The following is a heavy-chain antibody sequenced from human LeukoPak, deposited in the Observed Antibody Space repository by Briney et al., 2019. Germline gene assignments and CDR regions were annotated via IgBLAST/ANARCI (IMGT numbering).Heavy chain of an antibody. Sequence: GGSLRLSCAASGFTFSSYAMSWVRQAPGKGLGWVSNISGNGGTTYYADSVKGRFTMSRDNSKNTLNLQMNSLRAEDTAVYYCAKGSYYFDYWGQGTLVTVSS. V-gene: IGHV3-23*01. D-gene: IGHD6-6*01. CDR1: GFTFSSYA. CDR3: AKGSYYFDY. CDR2: ISGNGGTT. J-gene: IGHJ4*02.